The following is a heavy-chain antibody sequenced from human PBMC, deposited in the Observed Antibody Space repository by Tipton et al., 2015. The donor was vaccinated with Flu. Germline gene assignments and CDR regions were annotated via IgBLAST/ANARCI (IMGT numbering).Heavy chain of an antibody. Sequence: TLSLTCTVSGASISIGCYYWTWIRQPAGKGLEWIGRIYTGGGTNYNPSLKSRVTMSIDTSKNQFSLKVSSVTAADTAVYYCATTTYYYGSGSHDYWGQGTLVTVSS. CDR3: ATTTYYYGSGSHDY. D-gene: IGHD3-10*01. CDR1: GASISIGCYY. J-gene: IGHJ4*02. CDR2: IYTGGGT. V-gene: IGHV4-61*02.